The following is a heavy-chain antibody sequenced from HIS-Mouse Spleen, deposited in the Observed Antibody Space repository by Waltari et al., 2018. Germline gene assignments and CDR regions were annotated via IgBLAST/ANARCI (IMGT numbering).Heavy chain of an antibody. V-gene: IGHV2-70*15. J-gene: IGHJ4*02. D-gene: IGHD6-19*01. CDR3: ARIAEGYSSGWYAFDY. CDR2: IDWDDDK. Sequence: QVTLRESGPALVKPTQTLTLTCTFSGFPLSTSGMCGSWIRHPPGKALEWLARIDWDDDKYYSTSLKTRLTISKDTSKNQVVLTMTNMDPVDTATYYCARIAEGYSSGWYAFDYWGQGTLVTVSS. CDR1: GFPLSTSGMC.